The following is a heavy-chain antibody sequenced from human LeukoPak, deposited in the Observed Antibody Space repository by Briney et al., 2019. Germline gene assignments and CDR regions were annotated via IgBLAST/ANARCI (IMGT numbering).Heavy chain of an antibody. D-gene: IGHD2-21*02. J-gene: IGHJ4*02. CDR1: GFSFSTSGVG. V-gene: IGHV2-5*01. CDR2: IYRYDDK. Sequence: SGPTLVIPTQTLTLTCTFSGFSFSTSGVGVGWIRQPPGKALEWLALIYRYDDKRYSPSLQSRLTITEDSSKNQVVLTMTNMDPVDTATYYCAHRRPVTAPGGYFDFWGQGTLVTVSS. CDR3: AHRRPVTAPGGYFDF.